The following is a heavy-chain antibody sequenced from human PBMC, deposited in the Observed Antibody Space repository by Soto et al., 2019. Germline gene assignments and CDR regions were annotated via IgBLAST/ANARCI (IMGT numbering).Heavy chain of an antibody. Sequence: SETLSLTCTVSGGSISSSSYYWGWIRQPPGKGLEWIGSIYYSGSNYYNPSLKSRVTISVDTSKNQFSLKLSSVTAADTAVYYCARGGSSGWFEYYFDYWGQGTLVTVSS. CDR3: ARGGSSGWFEYYFDY. V-gene: IGHV4-39*01. CDR2: IYYSGSN. J-gene: IGHJ4*02. CDR1: GGSISSSSYY. D-gene: IGHD6-13*01.